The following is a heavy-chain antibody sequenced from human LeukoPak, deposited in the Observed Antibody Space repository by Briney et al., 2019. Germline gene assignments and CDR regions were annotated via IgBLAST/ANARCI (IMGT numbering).Heavy chain of an antibody. J-gene: IGHJ2*01. Sequence: SVKVSCKASGYTFTGYYMHWVRQAPGQGLEWMGRINPNSGGTNYAQKFQGRVTMTRDTSISTAYMELSRLRSDDTAVYYCARWRGYSGYDYFVPSSYIDLWGRGTLVTVSS. CDR2: INPNSGGT. D-gene: IGHD5-12*01. V-gene: IGHV1-2*06. CDR1: GYTFTGYY. CDR3: ARWRGYSGYDYFVPSSYIDL.